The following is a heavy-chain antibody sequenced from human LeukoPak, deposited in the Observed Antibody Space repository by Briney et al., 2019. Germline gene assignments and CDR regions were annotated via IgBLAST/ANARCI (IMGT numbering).Heavy chain of an antibody. V-gene: IGHV3-30-3*01. CDR2: ISYDGSDK. CDR1: GFTFSSYA. CDR3: ARDAVPKGGSGWYRFQH. J-gene: IGHJ1*01. Sequence: GGSLRLSCAASGFTFSSYAMHWVRQAPGKGLEWVAVISYDGSDKYYADSVKGRFTISRDNSKNTLYPQMNSLRAEDTAVYYCARDAVPKGGSGWYRFQHWGQGTLVTVSS. D-gene: IGHD6-19*01.